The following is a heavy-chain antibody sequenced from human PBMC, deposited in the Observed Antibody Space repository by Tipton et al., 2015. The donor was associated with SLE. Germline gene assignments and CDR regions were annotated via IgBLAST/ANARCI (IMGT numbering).Heavy chain of an antibody. V-gene: IGHV4-38-2*02. D-gene: IGHD1-14*01. CDR2: FYHSGTT. CDR1: AYSITNGYY. Sequence: TLSLTCTVSAYSITNGYYWGWIRQSPGKGLEWIGSFYHSGTTYYNPSLKSRLTISLDTSKNQFSLKLSSVTAADTAVYYCARDHGLPPAEGFWGQGTLVTVSS. CDR3: ARDHGLPPAEGF. J-gene: IGHJ4*02.